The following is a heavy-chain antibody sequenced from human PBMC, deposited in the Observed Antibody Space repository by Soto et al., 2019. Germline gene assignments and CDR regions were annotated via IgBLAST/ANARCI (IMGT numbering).Heavy chain of an antibody. Sequence: ASVKVSCKASGYTFTAYYMHWVRQAPGQGLEWMGWINLNSGDTKYAQKFQGWVTMTRDTSISTAYMELSRLRSDDTAVYYCARDLRAYYYGMDVWGQGTTVTVSS. CDR1: GYTFTAYY. CDR3: ARDLRAYYYGMDV. J-gene: IGHJ6*02. V-gene: IGHV1-2*04. D-gene: IGHD3-9*01. CDR2: INLNSGDT.